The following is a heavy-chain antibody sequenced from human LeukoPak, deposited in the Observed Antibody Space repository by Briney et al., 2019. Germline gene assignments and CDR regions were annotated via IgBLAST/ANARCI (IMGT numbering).Heavy chain of an antibody. CDR2: ISYSGST. Sequence: SETLSLTCTVSGGSVSSGSDYWSWIRQPPVKGLEWIGHISYSGSTNYNPSLKSRVTISLDTSKNQLSLKLSSVTTADTAVYYCARGQAALWFGELWGQGTLVTVSS. J-gene: IGHJ4*02. V-gene: IGHV4-61*01. CDR3: ARGQAALWFGEL. CDR1: GGSVSSGSDY. D-gene: IGHD3-10*01.